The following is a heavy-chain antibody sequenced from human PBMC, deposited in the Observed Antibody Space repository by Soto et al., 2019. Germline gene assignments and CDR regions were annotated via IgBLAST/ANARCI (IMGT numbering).Heavy chain of an antibody. CDR3: ARSPGGYYID. CDR2: INTDGSST. CDR1: GFSFSNYW. Sequence: EVQLVESGGGLVQPGGSPRLSCADSGFSFSNYWMHWVRQGPGKGLVWVSRINTDGSSTNYADSVKGRFTISRDNAKNTLYLQMNSLRAEDTAVYYCARSPGGYYIDWGQGTMVTVSS. J-gene: IGHJ3*01. D-gene: IGHD3-9*01. V-gene: IGHV3-74*01.